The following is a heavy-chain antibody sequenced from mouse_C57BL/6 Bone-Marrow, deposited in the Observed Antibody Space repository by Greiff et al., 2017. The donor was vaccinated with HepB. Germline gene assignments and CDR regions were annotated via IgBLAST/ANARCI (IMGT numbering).Heavy chain of an antibody. D-gene: IGHD3-2*02. Sequence: VQLKESGPVLVKPGASVKMSCKASGYTFTDYYMNWVKQSHGKSLEWIGVINPYNGGTSYNQKFKGKATLTVDKSSSTAYMELNSLTSEDSAVYYCARRRQLRPFAYWGQGTLVTVSA. V-gene: IGHV1-19*01. CDR3: ARRRQLRPFAY. CDR2: INPYNGGT. J-gene: IGHJ3*01. CDR1: GYTFTDYY.